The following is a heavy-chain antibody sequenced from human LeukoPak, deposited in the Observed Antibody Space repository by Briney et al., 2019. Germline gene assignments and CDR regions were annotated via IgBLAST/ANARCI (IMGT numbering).Heavy chain of an antibody. J-gene: IGHJ3*02. Sequence: DSVKGRFTISRDNSKNTLYLQMNSLRAEDTAVYYCARGHIPHRITIFGVVIIPGAFDIWGQGTMVTVSS. V-gene: IGHV3-30*01. D-gene: IGHD3-3*01. CDR3: ARGHIPHRITIFGVVIIPGAFDI.